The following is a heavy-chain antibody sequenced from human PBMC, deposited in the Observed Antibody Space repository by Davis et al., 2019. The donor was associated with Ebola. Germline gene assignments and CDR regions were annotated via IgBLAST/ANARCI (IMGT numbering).Heavy chain of an antibody. CDR1: GYGFADYW. D-gene: IGHD3-22*01. CDR3: ARPASSGDSSGYYPGGFDY. Sequence: KVSCKGSGYGFADYWIAWVRQTPAKGLEWMGIIYPGDSDTRYSPSFQGQVTISADKSISTAYLQWSSLKASDTAMYYCARPASSGDSSGYYPGGFDYWGQGTLVTVSS. V-gene: IGHV5-51*01. CDR2: IYPGDSDT. J-gene: IGHJ4*02.